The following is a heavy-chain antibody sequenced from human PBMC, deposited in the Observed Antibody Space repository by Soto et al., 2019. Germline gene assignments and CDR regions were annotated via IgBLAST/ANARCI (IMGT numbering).Heavy chain of an antibody. V-gene: IGHV1-69*01. CDR1: GGTFSSYA. D-gene: IGHD1-7*01. Sequence: QVQLVQSGAEVKKPGSSVKVSCKASGGTFSSYAISWVRQAPGQGLEWMGGIIPIFGTANYAQKFQGRVTITAEESTSTAYVEVRGLRSEDTAVYYWARAITGPTGGGYYYDGRDVWGQGTTVTVSS. CDR3: ARAITGPTGGGYYYDGRDV. CDR2: IIPIFGTA. J-gene: IGHJ6*02.